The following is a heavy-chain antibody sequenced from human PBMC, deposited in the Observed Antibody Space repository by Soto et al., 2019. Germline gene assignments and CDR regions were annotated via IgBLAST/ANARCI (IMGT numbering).Heavy chain of an antibody. D-gene: IGHD6-13*01. Sequence: GGSLRLSCAASGFTFSSYAMRWVRQAPGKGLEWVAVISYDGSNKYYADSVKGRFTISRDNSKNTLYLQMNSLRAEDTAVYYCERASAPYSSSWYSGYYYYYYGMDVWGQGPTITIYS. CDR3: ERASAPYSSSWYSGYYYYYYGMDV. CDR2: ISYDGSNK. J-gene: IGHJ6*02. CDR1: GFTFSSYA. V-gene: IGHV3-30-3*01.